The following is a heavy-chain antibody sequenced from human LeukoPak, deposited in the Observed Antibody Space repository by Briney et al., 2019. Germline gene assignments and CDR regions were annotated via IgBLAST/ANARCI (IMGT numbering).Heavy chain of an antibody. V-gene: IGHV1-2*02. J-gene: IGHJ4*02. Sequence: ASVKVSCKASGYTFTGYYIHWVRQAPGQGLEWMGWINPNSGGTNYAPKFQGRVTMTRDTSISTAYMELSRLRSDDTAVYYCARDRELLWFGELVGCFDYWGQGTLVTVSS. D-gene: IGHD3-10*01. CDR2: INPNSGGT. CDR3: ARDRELLWFGELVGCFDY. CDR1: GYTFTGYY.